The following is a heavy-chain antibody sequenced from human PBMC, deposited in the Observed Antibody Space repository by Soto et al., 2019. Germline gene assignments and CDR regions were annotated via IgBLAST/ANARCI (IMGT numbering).Heavy chain of an antibody. Sequence: ASVKVSCKASGYTFTSYAIHWVRQAPGQRLEWMGWINAGNGNTKYSQKFQGRVTITRDTSASTAYMELSSLRSEDTAVYYCARGSGYYYWDDYWGQGTLVTVSS. CDR3: ARGSGYYYWDDY. J-gene: IGHJ4*02. V-gene: IGHV1-3*01. CDR1: GYTFTSYA. D-gene: IGHD3-22*01. CDR2: INAGNGNT.